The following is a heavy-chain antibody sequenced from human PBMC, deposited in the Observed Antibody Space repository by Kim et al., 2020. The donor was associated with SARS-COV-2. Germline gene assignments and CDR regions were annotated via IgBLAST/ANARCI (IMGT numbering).Heavy chain of an antibody. D-gene: IGHD3-22*01. J-gene: IGHJ4*02. CDR2: IWYDGSNK. V-gene: IGHV3-33*01. Sequence: GGSLRLSCAASGFTFSSYGMHWVRQAPGKGLESVAVIWYDGSNKYYADSVKGRFTISRDNSKNTLYLQMNSLRAEDTAVYYCARGEGVWGADSSGSFDYWGQGTLVTVSS. CDR3: ARGEGVWGADSSGSFDY. CDR1: GFTFSSYG.